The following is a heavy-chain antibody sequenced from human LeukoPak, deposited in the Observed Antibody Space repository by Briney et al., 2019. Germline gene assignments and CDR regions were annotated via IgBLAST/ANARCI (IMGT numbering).Heavy chain of an antibody. J-gene: IGHJ4*02. Sequence: GGSLRLPCAASAFTFSDYSMNWAAQAPGKGREGISYISGRSSTIYYADSVRGRFTISRDNAKNSMYLQMNSLRAEDTAVYYCARDRLTSGSYFFDYWGQGTLVTVSS. D-gene: IGHD1-26*01. CDR3: ARDRLTSGSYFFDY. CDR2: ISGRSSTI. V-gene: IGHV3-48*01. CDR1: AFTFSDYS.